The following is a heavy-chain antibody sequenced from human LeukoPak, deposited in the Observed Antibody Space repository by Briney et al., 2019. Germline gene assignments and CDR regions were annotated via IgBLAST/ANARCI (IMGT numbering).Heavy chain of an antibody. V-gene: IGHV3-74*01. CDR1: GFTFSSYW. D-gene: IGHD2-15*01. CDR2: INSDGSST. CDR3: AREGYDIVFDY. J-gene: IGHJ4*02. Sequence: TGGSLRLSCAASGFTFSSYWMHWVRQAPGKGLVWVSRINSDGSSTSYADSVKGRFTISRDNAKNTLYLQMNSLRAEDTAVHYCAREGYDIVFDYWGQGTLVTVSS.